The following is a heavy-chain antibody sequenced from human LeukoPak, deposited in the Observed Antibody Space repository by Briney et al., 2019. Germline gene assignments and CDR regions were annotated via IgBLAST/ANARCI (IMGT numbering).Heavy chain of an antibody. J-gene: IGHJ6*02. V-gene: IGHV3-30*03. D-gene: IGHD2-21*01. CDR2: ISYDGSNK. CDR1: GFTFSSYG. Sequence: GGSLRLSCAASGFTFSSYGMHWVRQAPGKGLEWVAVISYDGSNKYYADSVKGRFTISRDNAKNLLYLHMNSLRAEDTAVYYCARGRASNRDVWGQGTTVTVSS. CDR3: ARGRASNRDV.